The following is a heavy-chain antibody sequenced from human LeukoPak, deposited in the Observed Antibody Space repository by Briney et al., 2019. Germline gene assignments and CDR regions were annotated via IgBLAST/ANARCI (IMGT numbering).Heavy chain of an antibody. Sequence: GGSLRLSCAASGFTLSSYSMNWVRQAPGKGLEWVSYISSSSSTIYYADSVKGRFTISRDNAKNSLYLQMNSLRAEDTAVYYCARGRSSGWYWYWGQGTLVTVSS. CDR1: GFTLSSYS. J-gene: IGHJ4*02. CDR2: ISSSSSTI. D-gene: IGHD6-19*01. CDR3: ARGRSSGWYWY. V-gene: IGHV3-48*01.